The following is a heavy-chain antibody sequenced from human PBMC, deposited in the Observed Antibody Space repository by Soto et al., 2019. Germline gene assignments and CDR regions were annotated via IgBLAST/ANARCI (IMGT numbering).Heavy chain of an antibody. J-gene: IGHJ4*02. Sequence: GGSLRLSCAASGFTFSSYGMHWVRQAPGKGLEWVAVISYDGSNKYYADSVKGRFTISRDNSKNTLYLQMNSLRAEDTAVYYCANSIQRWLQLGGFDYWGQGTLVTVSS. CDR2: ISYDGSNK. V-gene: IGHV3-30*18. CDR1: GFTFSSYG. D-gene: IGHD5-12*01. CDR3: ANSIQRWLQLGGFDY.